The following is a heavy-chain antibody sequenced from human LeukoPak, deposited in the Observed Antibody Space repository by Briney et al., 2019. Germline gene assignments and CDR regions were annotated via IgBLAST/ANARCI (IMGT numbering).Heavy chain of an antibody. D-gene: IGHD1-7*01. CDR1: GGSISSGGYY. Sequence: SETLSLTCTVSGGSISSGGYYWSWIRQPPGKGLEWIGYIYHSGSTYYNPSLKSRVTISVDRSKNQFSLKLSSVTAADTAVYYCAREVLSNNWNYWFDPWGQGTLVTVSS. J-gene: IGHJ5*02. CDR3: AREVLSNNWNYWFDP. V-gene: IGHV4-30-2*01. CDR2: IYHSGST.